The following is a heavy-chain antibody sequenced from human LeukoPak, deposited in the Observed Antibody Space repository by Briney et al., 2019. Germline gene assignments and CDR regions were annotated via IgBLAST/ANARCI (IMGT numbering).Heavy chain of an antibody. CDR3: ASPGSGGSYDAFDI. J-gene: IGHJ3*02. CDR2: INHSGST. Sequence: SETLSLTCAVYGGSFSGYYWSWIRQPPGKGLEWIGEINHSGSTNYNPSLKSRVPISVDTSKNQFSLKLSSVTAADTAVYYCASPGSGGSYDAFDIWGQGTMVTVSS. CDR1: GGSFSGYY. D-gene: IGHD2-15*01. V-gene: IGHV4-34*01.